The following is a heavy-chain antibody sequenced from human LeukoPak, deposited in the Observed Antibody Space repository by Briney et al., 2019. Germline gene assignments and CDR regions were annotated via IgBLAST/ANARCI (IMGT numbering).Heavy chain of an antibody. CDR2: INPNSGGT. CDR1: GYTFTGYY. V-gene: IGHV1-2*02. J-gene: IGHJ5*02. D-gene: IGHD3-22*01. CDR3: AREDRDSSGLDRFDP. Sequence: ASVKVSCKASGYTFTGYYMHWVRQAPGQGLEWMGWINPNSGGTNYAQKFQGRVTMTRDTSISTAYMELSRLRSDDTAVYYCAREDRDSSGLDRFDPWGQGTLVTVSS.